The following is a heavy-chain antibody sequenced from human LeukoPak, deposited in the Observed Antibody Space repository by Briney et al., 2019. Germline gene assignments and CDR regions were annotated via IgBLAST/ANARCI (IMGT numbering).Heavy chain of an antibody. V-gene: IGHV3-73*01. D-gene: IGHD1-14*01. CDR3: TRMASGRSVDY. CDR1: GFSFSGGA. CDR2: MRSKANSDAT. Sequence: GGSLRLSCAASGFSFSGGAIRWVRQASGNGLGWVGRMRSKANSDATEYAASVKGRFTISRDDPEKTAYLQMNSLKIEDTAVYDCTRMASGRSVDYWGQGTLVTVSS. J-gene: IGHJ4*02.